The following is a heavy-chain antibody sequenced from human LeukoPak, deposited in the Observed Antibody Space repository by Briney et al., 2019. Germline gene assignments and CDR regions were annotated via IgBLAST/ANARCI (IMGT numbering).Heavy chain of an antibody. CDR3: AKVETSGGANCYALDY. D-gene: IGHD2-2*01. CDR1: GFTFSSYA. J-gene: IGHJ4*02. V-gene: IGHV3-23*01. Sequence: TGGSLRLSCAASGFTFSSYAMNWVRQAPEKGLEWVSAISGSDGSTYYADSVKGRFTISRDDSQNTLYLQMNSLSAEDTAVYYCAKVETSGGANCYALDYWGQGTLVTVSS. CDR2: ISGSDGST.